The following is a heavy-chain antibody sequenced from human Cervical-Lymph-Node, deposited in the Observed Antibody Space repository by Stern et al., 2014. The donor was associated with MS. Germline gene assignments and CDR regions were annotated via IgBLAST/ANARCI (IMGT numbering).Heavy chain of an antibody. CDR2: ISAYNGNT. CDR3: ARGFYSRNYYYHGMDV. V-gene: IGHV1-18*01. J-gene: IGHJ6*02. CDR1: GYTFTSYG. Sequence: VQLVESGAEVKKPGASVKVSCKASGYTFTSYGISWVRQAPGQGLEWMGWISAYNGNTNYAQKLQVRVTMTTDTSTSTAYMELRSLRSDDTAVYYCARGFYSRNYYYHGMDVWGQGTTVTVSS. D-gene: IGHD6-13*01.